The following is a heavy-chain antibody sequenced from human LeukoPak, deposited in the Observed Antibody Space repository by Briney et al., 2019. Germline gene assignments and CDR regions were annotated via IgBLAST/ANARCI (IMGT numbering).Heavy chain of an antibody. V-gene: IGHV3-30*02. J-gene: IGHJ5*02. CDR1: GFTFSSYG. Sequence: GGSLRLXCAASGFTFSSYGMHWDRRAPGKGLEWVAFIRYDGSNKYYADSVKGRFTISRDNSKNTLYLQMNSLRAEDTAVYYCAKVRCSSTSCSNWFDPWGQGTLVTVSS. CDR2: IRYDGSNK. CDR3: AKVRCSSTSCSNWFDP. D-gene: IGHD2-2*01.